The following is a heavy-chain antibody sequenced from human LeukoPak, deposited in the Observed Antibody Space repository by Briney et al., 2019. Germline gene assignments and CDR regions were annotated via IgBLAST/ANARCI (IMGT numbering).Heavy chain of an antibody. CDR2: LYYSGST. CDR1: GGSISRSNYY. CDR3: ASENGGGAFDI. Sequence: SETLSLTCTVSGGSISRSNYYWGWIRQPPGKGLEWIGTLYYSGSTYYNSSLKSRVTISGDTSKNQFSLKLSPVTAADTAVYYCASENGGGAFDIWGQGTMVTVSS. D-gene: IGHD3-16*01. V-gene: IGHV4-39*01. J-gene: IGHJ3*02.